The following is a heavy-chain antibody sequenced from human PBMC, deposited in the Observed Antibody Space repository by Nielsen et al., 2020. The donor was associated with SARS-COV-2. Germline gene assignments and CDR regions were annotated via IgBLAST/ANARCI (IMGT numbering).Heavy chain of an antibody. V-gene: IGHV4-59*01. CDR2: IYYSGST. CDR3: ASCYAEGGFCGMDV. D-gene: IGHD2-2*01. Sequence: SETLSLTCTVSGGSISSYYWSWIRQPPGKGLEWIGYIYYSGSTNYNPSLKSRVTISVDTSKNQFSLKLSSVTAADTAVYYCASCYAEGGFCGMDVWGQGTTVTVSS. J-gene: IGHJ6*02. CDR1: GGSISSYY.